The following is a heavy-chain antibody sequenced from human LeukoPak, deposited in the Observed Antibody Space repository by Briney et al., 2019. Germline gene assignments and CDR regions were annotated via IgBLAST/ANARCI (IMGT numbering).Heavy chain of an antibody. V-gene: IGHV1-69*01. CDR2: IIPIFGTA. Sequence: ASVKVSCKASGGTFITYAISWVRQAPGQGLEWMGGIIPIFGTANYAQKFQGRVTITADESTSTAYMELSSLRSEDTAVYYCARAPIVVVPAAKSWDYYYGRDVWGQGTTVTVSS. CDR1: GGTFITYA. CDR3: ARAPIVVVPAAKSWDYYYGRDV. D-gene: IGHD2-2*01. J-gene: IGHJ6*02.